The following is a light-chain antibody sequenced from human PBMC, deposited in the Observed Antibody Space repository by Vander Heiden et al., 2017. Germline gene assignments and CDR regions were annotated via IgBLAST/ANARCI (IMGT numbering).Light chain of an antibody. CDR1: ALPKQY. J-gene: IGLJ1*01. Sequence: SYELTQPPSVSVSPGQTAGITCSGDALPKQYAYWYQQKPGQAPVLVIYKDSERPSGIPERFSGSSSGTTVTLTISGVQAEDEADYYCQSADSSGTHHYVFGTGTKVTVL. CDR2: KDS. CDR3: QSADSSGTHHYV. V-gene: IGLV3-25*03.